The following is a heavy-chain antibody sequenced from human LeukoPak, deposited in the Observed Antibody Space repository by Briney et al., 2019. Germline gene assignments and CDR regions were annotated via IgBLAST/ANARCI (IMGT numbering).Heavy chain of an antibody. CDR2: FDPEDGET. Sequence: ASVKVSCKVSGYTLTELSMHWVRQAPGKGLEWTGGFDPEDGETIYAQKFQGRVTMTEDTSTDTAYMELSSLRSEDTAVYYCATEGRPDIVATHRPFDYWGQGTLVTVSS. CDR3: ATEGRPDIVATHRPFDY. V-gene: IGHV1-24*01. CDR1: GYTLTELS. D-gene: IGHD5-12*01. J-gene: IGHJ4*02.